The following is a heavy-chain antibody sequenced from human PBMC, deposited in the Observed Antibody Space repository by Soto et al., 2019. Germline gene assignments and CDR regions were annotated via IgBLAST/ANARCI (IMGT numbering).Heavy chain of an antibody. CDR3: AKALSEWIPTYCFDS. J-gene: IGHJ4*02. V-gene: IGHV3-30*18. Sequence: QVQLVESGGGVVQPGTSLRLSCAASGFSFSKYGIHWVRQAPGKGLERVAIITYDGSNKYYLDSVKGRFTISRYNSRNTAFLQMDSLTAEDTATYYCAKALSEWIPTYCFDSWGQGARVTVTS. CDR1: GFSFSKYG. CDR2: ITYDGSNK. D-gene: IGHD3-3*01.